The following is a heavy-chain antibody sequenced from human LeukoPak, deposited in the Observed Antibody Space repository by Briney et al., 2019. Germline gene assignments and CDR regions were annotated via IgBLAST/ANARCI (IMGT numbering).Heavy chain of an antibody. Sequence: ASVKVSCKASGYTFTSYGISWVRQAPGQGLEWMGWISAYNGNTNYAQKLQGRVTMTTDTSTSTAYMELRSLRSDDTAVYYCARDSTAGNYDSSGYYPDKYYFDYWGQGTLVTVSS. J-gene: IGHJ4*02. V-gene: IGHV1-18*01. CDR1: GYTFTSYG. CDR2: ISAYNGNT. D-gene: IGHD3-22*01. CDR3: ARDSTAGNYDSSGYYPDKYYFDY.